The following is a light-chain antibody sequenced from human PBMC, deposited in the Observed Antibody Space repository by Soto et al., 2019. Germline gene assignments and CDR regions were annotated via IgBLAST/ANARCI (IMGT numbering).Light chain of an antibody. CDR1: QTISSW. Sequence: ENQMTKSRSTRYSYVRGRVTITCRDSQTISSWLAWYQQKPGKAPKLLIYKASTLKSGVPSRFSGSGSGTEFTLTISSLHSDDFAHYYCQHYNSYSEAFGQGTKVYIK. CDR2: KAS. CDR3: QHYNSYSEA. J-gene: IGKJ1*01. V-gene: IGKV1-5*03.